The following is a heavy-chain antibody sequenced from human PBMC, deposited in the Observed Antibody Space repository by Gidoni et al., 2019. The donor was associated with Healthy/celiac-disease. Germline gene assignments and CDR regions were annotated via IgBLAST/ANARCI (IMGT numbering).Heavy chain of an antibody. V-gene: IGHV4-39*01. Sequence: QLQLQESGPGLVTPSETLSLTCTVPGGSIRSSRYYWGWIRQPPGKGLEWIVSIYYSGSTYYNPSLKSRVTISVDTSKNQFSLKLSSVTAADTAVYYCARCITMVRGVIIPFDYWGQGTLVTVSS. CDR1: GGSIRSSRYY. D-gene: IGHD3-10*01. CDR3: ARCITMVRGVIIPFDY. J-gene: IGHJ4*02. CDR2: IYYSGST.